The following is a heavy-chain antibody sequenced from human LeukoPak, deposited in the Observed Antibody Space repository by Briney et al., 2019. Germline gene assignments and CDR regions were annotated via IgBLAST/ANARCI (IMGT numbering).Heavy chain of an antibody. D-gene: IGHD2-15*01. Sequence: GGSLRLSCAASGLTFSTFWMTWVRQAPGKGLEWLANIKEDGSGTYYVDSVKGRFTISRDNAKSSLYLQMNTLRFEDTAVYYCARDGPRSGESSYDYWGQGTLVTVSS. CDR2: IKEDGSGT. CDR3: ARDGPRSGESSYDY. CDR1: GLTFSTFW. V-gene: IGHV3-7*05. J-gene: IGHJ4*02.